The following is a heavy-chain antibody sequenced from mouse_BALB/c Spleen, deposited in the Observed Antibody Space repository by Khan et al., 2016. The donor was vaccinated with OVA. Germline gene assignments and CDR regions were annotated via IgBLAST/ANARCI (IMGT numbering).Heavy chain of an antibody. J-gene: IGHJ4*01. CDR2: ISYSGST. V-gene: IGHV3-2*02. CDR3: ARQNYYGYALDY. Sequence: EVQLQESGPGLVKPSQSLSLTCTVTGYSITSNYAWSWVRQFPGNKLEWMGYISYSGSTSYNPSLKSRISVTRDTSEHQFFLQLNSVTTEDTATYYDARQNYYGYALDYWGQGTSVTVSS. CDR1: GYSITSNYA. D-gene: IGHD1-1*01.